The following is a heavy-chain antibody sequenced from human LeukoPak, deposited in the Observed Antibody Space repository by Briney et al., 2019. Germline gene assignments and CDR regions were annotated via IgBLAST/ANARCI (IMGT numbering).Heavy chain of an antibody. J-gene: IGHJ4*02. Sequence: SETLSLTCTVSGGSISSYYWSWIRQPPGKGLEWIGYIYYSGSTNYNPSLKSRVTVSVDTSKNQFSLKLCSVTAADTAVYYCARDGAAAGTIDYWGQGTLVTVSS. CDR2: IYYSGST. V-gene: IGHV4-59*01. D-gene: IGHD6-13*01. CDR3: ARDGAAAGTIDY. CDR1: GGSISSYY.